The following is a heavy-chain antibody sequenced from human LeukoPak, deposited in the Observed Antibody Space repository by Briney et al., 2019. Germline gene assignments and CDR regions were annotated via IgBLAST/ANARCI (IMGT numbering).Heavy chain of an antibody. J-gene: IGHJ6*03. Sequence: PSETLSLTCTVSGGSISSGGYYWSWIRQHPGKGLEWIGYIYYSGSTYYNPSLKSRVTISVDTSKNQFSLRLNSVTAADTAVYYCARDQNSSSWYYYYYYMDVWGKGTTVTVSS. V-gene: IGHV4-31*03. CDR3: ARDQNSSSWYYYYYYMDV. CDR2: IYYSGST. CDR1: GGSISSGGYY. D-gene: IGHD6-13*01.